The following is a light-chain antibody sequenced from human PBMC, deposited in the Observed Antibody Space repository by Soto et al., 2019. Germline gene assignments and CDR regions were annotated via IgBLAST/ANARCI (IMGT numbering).Light chain of an antibody. J-gene: IGKJ1*01. Sequence: DIVMTQSPDSLAVSLGERATINCKSSQSVLYSSNNKNHLAWYQQKPGQPPKLLIYWASTRESGVPDRFSGSGSGTDFTLTISSLQPEDFATYYCLQDYNYPRTFGQGTKVDIK. CDR1: QSVLYSSNNKNH. CDR2: WAS. CDR3: LQDYNYPRT. V-gene: IGKV4-1*01.